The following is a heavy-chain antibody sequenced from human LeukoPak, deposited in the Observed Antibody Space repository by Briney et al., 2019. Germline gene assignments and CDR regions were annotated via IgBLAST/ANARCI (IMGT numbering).Heavy chain of an antibody. CDR3: ARDPTAVANLPQCYLDY. J-gene: IGHJ4*02. Sequence: QAGGSLRLSCAASGFTFSSYAMHWVRQAPGKGLEWVAVISYYRSLKYYADSVRGRFTISSDNSKNTLYLQMNSLRVEDTAVYYCARDPTAVANLPQCYLDYWGQGILVTVSS. D-gene: IGHD4-23*01. CDR2: ISYYRSLK. V-gene: IGHV3-30*04. CDR1: GFTFSSYA.